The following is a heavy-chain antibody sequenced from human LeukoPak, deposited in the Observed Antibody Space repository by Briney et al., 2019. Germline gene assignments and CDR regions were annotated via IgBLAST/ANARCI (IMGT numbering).Heavy chain of an antibody. CDR3: AKDHTYYYDSSGYYRFDY. CDR2: ISGSGDST. Sequence: GGSLRLSCAASGFTFSSDAMSWVRQAPGKGLEWVSAISGSGDSTYYADSVKGRFTISRDNSKNTLYLQMNSLRAEDTAVYYCAKDHTYYYDSSGYYRFDYWGQGILVTVSS. CDR1: GFTFSSDA. V-gene: IGHV3-23*01. D-gene: IGHD3-22*01. J-gene: IGHJ4*02.